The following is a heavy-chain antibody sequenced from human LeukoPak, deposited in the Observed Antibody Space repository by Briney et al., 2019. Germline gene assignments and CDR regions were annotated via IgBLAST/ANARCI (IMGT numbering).Heavy chain of an antibody. J-gene: IGHJ4*02. CDR2: VSPNSGGA. V-gene: IGHV1-2*02. D-gene: IGHD6-6*01. CDR1: GYTFTGYY. Sequence: ASVKASCKASGYTFTGYYIHWVRQAPGQGLEWMGWVSPNSGGASYAQRFQGRVTMTRDTSITTTYMELTNLRSDDTAVYYCARDFTSSSGIFDYWGQGTLVTVSS. CDR3: ARDFTSSSGIFDY.